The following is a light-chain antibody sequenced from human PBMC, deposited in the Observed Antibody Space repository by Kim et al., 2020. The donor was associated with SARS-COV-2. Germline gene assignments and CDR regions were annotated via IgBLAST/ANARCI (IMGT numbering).Light chain of an antibody. CDR3: QAWDSSTYV. Sequence: SYELTQPPSVSVSPGQTASISCSGDKLGDKYACWYQQKPGQSPVVVIYQDTKRPSGIPERFSGSNSGNTATLTISGTQAMDEADYYCQAWDSSTYVFG. V-gene: IGLV3-1*01. J-gene: IGLJ1*01. CDR2: QDT. CDR1: KLGDKY.